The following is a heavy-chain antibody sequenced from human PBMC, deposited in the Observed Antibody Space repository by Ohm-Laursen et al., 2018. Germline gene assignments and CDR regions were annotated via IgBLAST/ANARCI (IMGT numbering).Heavy chain of an antibody. D-gene: IGHD4-17*01. V-gene: IGHV1-69*01. Sequence: GSSVKVSCKASGGTFSSYAISWVRQAPGQGLEWMGGIIPIFGRANYAQKFQGGVTITADESTSTAYMELSSLKSEDTAVYYCARQATVPYNWFDPWGQGTLVTVSS. CDR3: ARQATVPYNWFDP. J-gene: IGHJ5*02. CDR2: IIPIFGRA. CDR1: GGTFSSYA.